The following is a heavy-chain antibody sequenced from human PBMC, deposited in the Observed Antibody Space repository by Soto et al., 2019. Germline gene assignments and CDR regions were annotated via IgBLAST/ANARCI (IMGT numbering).Heavy chain of an antibody. CDR1: GDSVSSNSAA. J-gene: IGHJ6*01. D-gene: IGHD2-15*01. CDR2: TYYRSKWYN. Sequence: SQTLSLTCAISGDSVSSNSAAWNWIRQSPSRGLEWLGRTYYRSKWYNDYAVSVKSRITINPDTSKNQFSLQLNSVTPEDTAVYYCARAGPQDWHHHYYYYGMDVWGQGTKVTVS. CDR3: ARAGPQDWHHHYYYYGMDV. V-gene: IGHV6-1*01.